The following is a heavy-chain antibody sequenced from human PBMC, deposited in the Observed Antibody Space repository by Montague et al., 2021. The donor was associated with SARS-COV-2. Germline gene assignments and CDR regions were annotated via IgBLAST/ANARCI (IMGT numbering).Heavy chain of an antibody. CDR1: GFTFSSYG. CDR2: IWYDGSNK. V-gene: IGHV3-33*01. Sequence: SLSASGFTFSSYGMHWVRQAPGKGLEWVAVIWYDGSNKYYADSVKGRFTISRDNSKNTLYLQMNSLRAEDTAVYYCARVVSHYYGMDVWGQGTTVTVSS. CDR3: ARVVSHYYGMDV. J-gene: IGHJ6*02.